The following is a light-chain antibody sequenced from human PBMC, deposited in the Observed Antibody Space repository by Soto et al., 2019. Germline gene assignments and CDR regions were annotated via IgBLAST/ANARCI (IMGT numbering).Light chain of an antibody. CDR3: MQALQTPLT. Sequence: DIVMTQSPLFLPVTPGEPASISCRSSQSLLYSNGYNYLDWYLQKPGQSPQLLIYLGSHRASGVPERFSGSGSGTDFTLKISRVEAEDVGVYYCMQALQTPLTFGGGTKVEIK. CDR1: QSLLYSNGYNY. J-gene: IGKJ4*01. CDR2: LGS. V-gene: IGKV2-28*01.